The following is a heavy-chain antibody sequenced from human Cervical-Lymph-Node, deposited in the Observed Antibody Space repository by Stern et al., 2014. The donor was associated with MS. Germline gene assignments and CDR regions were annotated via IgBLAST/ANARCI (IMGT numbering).Heavy chain of an antibody. J-gene: IGHJ6*02. CDR2: IWYDGSQK. V-gene: IGHV3-33*01. CDR3: ARKIPDYYYYAMDV. Sequence: QVQLVESGGGVVQPGGSHRLSCTASGFTFEDYAMEWVRQVPGKGLEWVAMIWYDGSQKYYGDSVRGRFSVSRDNSRNTLYLQMKSLSLEDTAVYYCARKIPDYYYYAMDVWGQGTTVTVSS. CDR1: GFTFEDYA. D-gene: IGHD2-2*02.